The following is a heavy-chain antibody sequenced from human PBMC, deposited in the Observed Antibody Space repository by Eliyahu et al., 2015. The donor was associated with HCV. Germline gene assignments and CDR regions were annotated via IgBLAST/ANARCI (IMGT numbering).Heavy chain of an antibody. CDR3: ARAKNQIVRGYYYGMDV. CDR1: GGTFSXYG. CDR2: IIPIFGTA. J-gene: IGHJ6*02. V-gene: IGHV1-69*01. D-gene: IGHD2-21*01. Sequence: QVQLVQSGAEVKKPGSSVKVSCKASGGTFSXYGFAGGRQAPGQGLEWMGGIIPIFGTANYAQKFQGRVTITADESTSTAYMELSSLRSEDTAVYYCARAKNQIVRGYYYGMDVWGQGTTVTVSS.